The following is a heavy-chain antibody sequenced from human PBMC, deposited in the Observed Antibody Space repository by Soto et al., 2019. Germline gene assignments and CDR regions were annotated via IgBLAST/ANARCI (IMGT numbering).Heavy chain of an antibody. CDR1: GGFISSSNYY. CDR2: IFYSGST. J-gene: IGHJ2*01. Sequence: SETLSLTCTVSGGFISSSNYYWGWLRQAPGKELEWIGSIFYSGSTYHSPSLKSRVTMSVDTSKTAFSLQMTYVTAADTAVYYCARHRLVSRSFDLWGRGTLGTVSS. D-gene: IGHD3-9*01. CDR3: ARHRLVSRSFDL. V-gene: IGHV4-39*01.